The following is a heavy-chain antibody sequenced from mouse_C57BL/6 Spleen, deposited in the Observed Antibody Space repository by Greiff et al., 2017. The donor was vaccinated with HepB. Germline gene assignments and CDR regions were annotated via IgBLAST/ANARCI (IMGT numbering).Heavy chain of an antibody. CDR2: IWRGGST. CDR1: GFSLTSYG. CDR3: AKESWDGDVPFDY. V-gene: IGHV2-5*01. D-gene: IGHD4-1*01. J-gene: IGHJ2*01. Sequence: VKLQESGPGLVQPSQSLSITCTVSGFSLTSYGVHWVRQSPGKGLEWLGVIWRGGSTDYNAAFMSRLSITKDNSKSQVFFKMNSLQADDTAIYYCAKESWDGDVPFDYWGQGTTLTVSS.